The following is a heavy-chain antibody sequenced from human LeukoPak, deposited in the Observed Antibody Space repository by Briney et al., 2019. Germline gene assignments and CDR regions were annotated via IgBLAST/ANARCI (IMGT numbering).Heavy chain of an antibody. Sequence: GGSLRLSCAASGFTVSSNYMSWVRQAPGKGLEWVSIIYGDDSTHYADSVKGRFTVSRDNSKNTLYLQMNSLRAEDTALYLCAGGDRNGWYFYYWGQGTLVTVSS. CDR1: GFTVSSNY. D-gene: IGHD6-19*01. J-gene: IGHJ4*02. CDR3: AGGDRNGWYFYY. CDR2: IYGDDST. V-gene: IGHV3-66*01.